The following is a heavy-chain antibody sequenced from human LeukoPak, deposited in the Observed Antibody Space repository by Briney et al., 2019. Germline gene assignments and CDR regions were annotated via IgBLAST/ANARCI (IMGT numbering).Heavy chain of an antibody. CDR3: ARFASLRFLEWLFVDY. V-gene: IGHV3-7*01. J-gene: IGHJ4*02. Sequence: GGSLRLSCAASGFTFSSYWMSWVRQAPGKGLEWVANIKQDGSEKYYVDSVKGRFTISRDNAKNSLYLQMNSLRAEDRAVYYCARFASLRFLEWLFVDYWGQGTLVTVSS. CDR2: IKQDGSEK. CDR1: GFTFSSYW. D-gene: IGHD3-3*01.